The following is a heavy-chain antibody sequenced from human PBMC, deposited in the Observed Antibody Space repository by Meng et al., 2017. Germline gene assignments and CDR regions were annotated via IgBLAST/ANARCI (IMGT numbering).Heavy chain of an antibody. J-gene: IGHJ4*02. D-gene: IGHD2-15*01. CDR2: INAGNGDT. V-gene: IGHV1-3*01. Sequence: VQSGVEVKEPGASVKVVCKASGYTFTSYAMHWVRQAPGQSLEWMGWINAGNGDTKYSQKFQGRVTITRDSSASTAYMELSSLRSEDTAVYYCARDSCTGGICYRGSFDYWAQGTLVTVSS. CDR1: GYTFTSYA. CDR3: ARDSCTGGICYRGSFDY.